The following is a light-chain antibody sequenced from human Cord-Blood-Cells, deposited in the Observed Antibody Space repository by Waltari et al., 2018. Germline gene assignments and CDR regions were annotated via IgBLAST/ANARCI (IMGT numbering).Light chain of an antibody. V-gene: IGLV2-14*03. CDR1: SSDVGGYNY. Sequence: QSALTQPASVSGSPGQSITISCTGTSSDVGGYNYVSWYQQHPGKAPKLMIYDVSNRPSWVSNRFSGSKSSNTASLTISGLHAEDDADYYCSSYTSSSTPYVFGTGTKVSVL. CDR3: SSYTSSSTPYV. CDR2: DVS. J-gene: IGLJ1*01.